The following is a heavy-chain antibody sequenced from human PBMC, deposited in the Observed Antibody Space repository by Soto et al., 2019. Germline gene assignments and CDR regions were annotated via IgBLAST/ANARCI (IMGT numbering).Heavy chain of an antibody. CDR3: ARRPGGMITFGGVIVRARDWFDP. Sequence: QLQLQESGPGLVKPSETLSLTCTVSGGSISSSSYYWGWIRQPPGKGLEWIGSIYYSGSTYYNPSLKSRVTISVDTSKNQFSLKLSSVTAADTAVYYCARRPGGMITFGGVIVRARDWFDPWGQGTLVTVSS. D-gene: IGHD3-16*02. CDR2: IYYSGST. V-gene: IGHV4-39*01. CDR1: GGSISSSSYY. J-gene: IGHJ5*02.